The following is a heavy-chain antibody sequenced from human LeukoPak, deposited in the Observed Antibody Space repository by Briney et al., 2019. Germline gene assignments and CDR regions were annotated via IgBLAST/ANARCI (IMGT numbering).Heavy chain of an antibody. V-gene: IGHV4-4*07. CDR2: IYTSGST. CDR3: ARDLVVGIQGWFDP. Sequence: SETLSLTCTVSGGSISSYYWSWIRQPAGKGLEWIGRIYTSGSTNYNPSLKSRVTMSVDTSKNQFSLKLSSVTAEDTAVYYCARDLVVGIQGWFDPWGQGTLVTVSS. CDR1: GGSISSYY. J-gene: IGHJ5*02. D-gene: IGHD2-8*02.